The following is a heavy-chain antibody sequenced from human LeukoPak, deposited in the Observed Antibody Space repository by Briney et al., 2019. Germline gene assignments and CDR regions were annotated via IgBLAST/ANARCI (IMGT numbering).Heavy chain of an antibody. V-gene: IGHV1-8*03. J-gene: IGHJ4*02. D-gene: IGHD3-3*01. CDR1: GYTFTSYD. CDR3: ARLYYDFWSGYYAFDY. Sequence: ASVKVSCKASGYTFTSYDINWVRQATGQGLEWMGWMNPNSGNTGYARKFQGRVTITRNTSISTAYMELSSLRSEDTAVYYCARLYYDFWSGYYAFDYWGQGTLVTVSS. CDR2: MNPNSGNT.